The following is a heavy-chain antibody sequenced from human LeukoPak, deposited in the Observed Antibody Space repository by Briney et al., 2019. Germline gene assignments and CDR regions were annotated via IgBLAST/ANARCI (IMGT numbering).Heavy chain of an antibody. CDR1: GFTFSSYA. D-gene: IGHD3-10*01. CDR2: ISYDGSNK. CDR3: AKDLSSGSYYPTFDY. J-gene: IGHJ4*02. Sequence: GRSLRLSCAASGFTFSSYAMHWVRQAPGKGLEWVAVISYDGSNKYYADSVKGRFTISRDNSKNTLYLQMNSLRAEDTAVYYCAKDLSSGSYYPTFDYWGQGTLVTVSS. V-gene: IGHV3-30*04.